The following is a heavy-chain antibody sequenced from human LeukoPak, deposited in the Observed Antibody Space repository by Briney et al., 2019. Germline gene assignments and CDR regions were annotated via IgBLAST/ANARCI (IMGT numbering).Heavy chain of an antibody. CDR1: GGSFSGYY. CDR2: INHSGST. D-gene: IGHD3-10*01. V-gene: IGHV4-34*01. Sequence: SETLSLTCAVYGGSFSGYYWSWIRQPPGKGLESIGEINHSGSTNYNPSLKSRVTISVDTSKNQFSLKLSSVTAADTAVYYCARGRFRFDYWGQGTLVTVSS. J-gene: IGHJ4*02. CDR3: ARGRFRFDY.